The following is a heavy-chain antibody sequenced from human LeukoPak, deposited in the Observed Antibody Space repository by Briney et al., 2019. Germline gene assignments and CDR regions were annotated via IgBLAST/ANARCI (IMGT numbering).Heavy chain of an antibody. D-gene: IGHD1-26*01. V-gene: IGHV3-20*04. Sequence: GGSLRLSCAASGFTFDEYGMSWVRQAPGKGLEWVSGINWNGGSIGYADSVKGRFTISRDNAKNSLYLQMNSLRAEDTALYYCARGEWELLDYWGQGTLVTVSS. CDR1: GFTFDEYG. CDR2: INWNGGSI. CDR3: ARGEWELLDY. J-gene: IGHJ4*02.